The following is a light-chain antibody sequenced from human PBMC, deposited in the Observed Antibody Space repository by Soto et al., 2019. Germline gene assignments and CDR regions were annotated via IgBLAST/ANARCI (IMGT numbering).Light chain of an antibody. CDR2: DTS. J-gene: IGKJ4*01. CDR3: QQRANWPLT. CDR1: QSLSSF. Sequence: EIVLTQSPATLSLSPGERATLFCRASQSLSSFLAWFQQKPGQAPRLLIYDTSNRATGIPARFSGSGSGTDFTLTISSLEPEDFAVYFCQQRANWPLTFGGGPKVEIK. V-gene: IGKV3-11*01.